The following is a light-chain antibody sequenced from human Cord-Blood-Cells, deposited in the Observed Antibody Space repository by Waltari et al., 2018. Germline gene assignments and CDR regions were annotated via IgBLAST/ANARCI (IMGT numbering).Light chain of an antibody. CDR2: GAS. CDR3: QQYNNWLALT. V-gene: IGKV3-15*01. Sequence: IVMTQSPATLSVSPGERSTLSSRSRQSVSSTLAWYQQKPGQAPRLLIYGASTRAIGIPAGFSGSGSGTEFTLTISSLQSEDFAVYYCQQYNNWLALTFGGGTKVEIK. J-gene: IGKJ4*01. CDR1: QSVSST.